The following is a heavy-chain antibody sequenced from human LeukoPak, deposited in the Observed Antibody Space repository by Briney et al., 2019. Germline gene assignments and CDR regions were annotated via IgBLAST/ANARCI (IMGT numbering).Heavy chain of an antibody. J-gene: IGHJ4*02. Sequence: SETLSLTCTVSGGSISSGDYYWSWIRQPPGKSLEWIGYIYYSGSTYYNPSLKSRVTISVDTYKNQFSLKLSSVTAADTAVYYCARIVGYWNYFDYWGQGTLVTVSS. CDR1: GGSISSGDYY. CDR2: IYYSGST. D-gene: IGHD2-15*01. CDR3: ARIVGYWNYFDY. V-gene: IGHV4-30-4*08.